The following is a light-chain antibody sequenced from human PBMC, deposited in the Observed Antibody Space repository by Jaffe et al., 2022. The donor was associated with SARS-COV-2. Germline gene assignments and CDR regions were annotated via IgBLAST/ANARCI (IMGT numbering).Light chain of an antibody. Sequence: DVVMTQSPLSLPVTLGQPASISCRSSQSLVFIDGNTFLNWFHQRPGQSPRRLIYKVSDRDSGVPDRFSGSGSGTDFTLKISRVEAEDVGLYYCMQGTHWPYTFGQGTKLEIK. J-gene: IGKJ2*01. V-gene: IGKV2-30*01. CDR1: QSLVFIDGNTF. CDR3: MQGTHWPYT. CDR2: KVS.